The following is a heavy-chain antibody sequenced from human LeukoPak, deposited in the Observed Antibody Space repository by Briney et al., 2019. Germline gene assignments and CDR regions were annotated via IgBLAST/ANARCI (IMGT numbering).Heavy chain of an antibody. V-gene: IGHV3-48*03. CDR1: GFTFSNYE. D-gene: IGHD4-23*01. CDR3: ARDYGGSSPFDY. CDR2: ISSSGGTR. Sequence: GGSLRLSCAASGFTFSNYEMNWVRQAPGKGLEWVSYISSSGGTRYYADSVKGRFTISRDNAKNSLYLQMNSLRAEDTAVYYCARDYGGSSPFDYWGQGTLVTVSS. J-gene: IGHJ4*02.